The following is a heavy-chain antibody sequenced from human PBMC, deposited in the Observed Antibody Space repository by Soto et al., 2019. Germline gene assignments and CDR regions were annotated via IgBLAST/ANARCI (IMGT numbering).Heavy chain of an antibody. CDR1: GFAFSHYW. Sequence: GGSLRLSCTASGFAFSHYWMHWVRQAPGKGLMWVSRINGDGSATTYADSVKGRFTISRDNAKNTLYLQMNSLRAEDTAVYYCVRSDWFDPWGQGTLVTV. CDR2: INGDGSAT. J-gene: IGHJ5*02. V-gene: IGHV3-74*01. CDR3: VRSDWFDP.